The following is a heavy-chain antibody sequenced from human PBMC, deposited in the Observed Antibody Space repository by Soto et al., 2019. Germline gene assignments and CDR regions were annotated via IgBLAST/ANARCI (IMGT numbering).Heavy chain of an antibody. CDR1: GFTFSSYG. Sequence: QVQLVESGGGVVQPGGSLRLSCAASGFTFSSYGMHWVRQAPGKGLEWVAVIWYDGSNKYYADSVKGRFTIYRDNSKNTLYLQMNRLRAEDTAVYYCARVWYRSMYYFDYWGQGNLGTVSS. CDR2: IWYDGSNK. CDR3: ARVWYRSMYYFDY. D-gene: IGHD6-13*01. V-gene: IGHV3-33*01. J-gene: IGHJ4*02.